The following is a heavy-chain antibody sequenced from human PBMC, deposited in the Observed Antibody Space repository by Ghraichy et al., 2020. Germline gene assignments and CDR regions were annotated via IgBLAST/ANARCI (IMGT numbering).Heavy chain of an antibody. V-gene: IGHV1-18*04. CDR3: ARLQWELPKYYFDY. CDR1: GYTFTSYG. Sequence: ASVKVSCKASGYTFTSYGISGVRQAPGKGLEWMGWISAYNGNTNYAQKLQGRVTMTTDTSTSTAYMELRSLRSDDTAVYYCARLQWELPKYYFDYWGQGTLVTVSS. CDR2: ISAYNGNT. J-gene: IGHJ4*02. D-gene: IGHD1-26*01.